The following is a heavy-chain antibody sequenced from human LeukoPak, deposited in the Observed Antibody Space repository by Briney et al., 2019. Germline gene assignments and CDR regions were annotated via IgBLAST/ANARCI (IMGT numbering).Heavy chain of an antibody. D-gene: IGHD2-2*01. CDR1: GFTFSSYA. J-gene: IGHJ4*02. Sequence: GGSLRLSCAASGFTFSSYAMSWVRQAPGKGLEWVSAISGSGGSTYYADSVKSRFTISRDNSKNTLYLQMNSLRAEDTAVYYCATTHYCSSTSCLNFDYWGQGTLVTVSS. V-gene: IGHV3-23*01. CDR3: ATTHYCSSTSCLNFDY. CDR2: ISGSGGST.